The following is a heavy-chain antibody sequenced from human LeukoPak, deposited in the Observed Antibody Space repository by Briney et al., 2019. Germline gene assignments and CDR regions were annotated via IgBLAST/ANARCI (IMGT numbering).Heavy chain of an antibody. CDR2: IYPADSDS. V-gene: IGHV5-51*01. CDR3: ARRNKVDTAMASDY. Sequence: ESLKISCKGSADSFTTSWIAWVRQMPGKGLEWMGIIYPADSDSRYSPSFQGQVTISADKSISTAYLQWSSLKASDTAMYYCARRNKVDTAMASDYWGQGTLVTVSS. CDR1: ADSFTTSW. J-gene: IGHJ4*02. D-gene: IGHD5-18*01.